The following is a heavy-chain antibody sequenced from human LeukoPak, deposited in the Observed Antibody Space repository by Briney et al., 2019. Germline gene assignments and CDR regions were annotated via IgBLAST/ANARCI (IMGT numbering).Heavy chain of an antibody. CDR1: GFTFSSYA. J-gene: IGHJ4*02. Sequence: PGRSLRLSCAASGFTFSSYAMHWVRQAPGKGLEWVAVISYDGSNKYYADSVKGRFTISRDNSKNTLYLQMNSLRAEDTAVYYCARDYNYYGSGSLGYFDYWGQGTLVTVSS. D-gene: IGHD3-10*01. V-gene: IGHV3-30-3*01. CDR3: ARDYNYYGSGSLGYFDY. CDR2: ISYDGSNK.